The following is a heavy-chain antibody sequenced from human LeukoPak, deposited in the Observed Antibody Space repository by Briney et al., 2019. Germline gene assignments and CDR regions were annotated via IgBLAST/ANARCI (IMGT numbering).Heavy chain of an antibody. CDR3: QRGYSYGSFDY. Sequence: PSETLSLTCAVSGYSISSGYYWGWIRQPPGKGLEWIGSIHHSGTTYYNLSLKNRVTISVDTSKNQFSLKLNSVTAADTAVYYCQRGYSYGSFDYWGQGILVTVSS. CDR2: IHHSGTT. V-gene: IGHV4-38-2*01. J-gene: IGHJ4*02. CDR1: GYSISSGYY. D-gene: IGHD5-18*01.